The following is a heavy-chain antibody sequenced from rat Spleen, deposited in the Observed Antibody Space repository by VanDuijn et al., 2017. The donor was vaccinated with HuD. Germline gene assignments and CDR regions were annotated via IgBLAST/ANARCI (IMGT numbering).Heavy chain of an antibody. CDR2: ISYEGSST. J-gene: IGHJ3*01. V-gene: IGHV5-20*01. CDR3: TTDGRWMTRGFDY. D-gene: IGHD5-1*01. Sequence: EVQLVESDGGLVQPGRSLKLSCAASGFTFSDYYMAWVRQAPKKGLEWVASISYEGSSTYYGDSVKGRFTISRDNAETSLYLQMDSLRSEDSATYYCTTDGRWMTRGFDYWGQGTLVTVSS. CDR1: GFTFSDYY.